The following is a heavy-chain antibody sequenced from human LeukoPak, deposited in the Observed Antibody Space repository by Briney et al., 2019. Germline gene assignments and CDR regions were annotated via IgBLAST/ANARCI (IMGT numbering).Heavy chain of an antibody. CDR2: IHTNRAGT. CDR3: ARVIRIPAPYCGSHCYYFDY. V-gene: IGHV1-2*06. D-gene: IGHD2-21*02. Sequence: GASVKVSSKASGYTFTGYYMHWVRQAPGQGLEWMGRIHTNRAGTNYAQKFQGRGTMTRDPSISTAYMELSRLRSGDTAVYYCARVIRIPAPYCGSHCYYFDYWGQGTLVTVSS. CDR1: GYTFTGYY. J-gene: IGHJ4*02.